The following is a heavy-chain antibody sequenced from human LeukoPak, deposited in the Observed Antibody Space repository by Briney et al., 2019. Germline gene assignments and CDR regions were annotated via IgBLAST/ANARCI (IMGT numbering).Heavy chain of an antibody. V-gene: IGHV4-59*08. J-gene: IGHJ4*02. CDR3: ARGVGATTQFDY. CDR1: GGSISSFY. Sequence: PETLSLTCSVSGGSISSFYWTWIRQPPGKGLEWIGSIYYSGSADYNPSLKSRVTISVDTSKSQFSLRLSSVTAADTAVYFCARGVGATTQFDYWGQGTLVTVSS. D-gene: IGHD1-26*01. CDR2: IYYSGSA.